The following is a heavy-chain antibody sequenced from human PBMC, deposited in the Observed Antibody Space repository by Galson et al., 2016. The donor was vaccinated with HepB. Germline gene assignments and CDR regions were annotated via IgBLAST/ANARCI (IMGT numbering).Heavy chain of an antibody. CDR3: AKSDILAGYRAFDY. Sequence: SLRLSCAASGFTFSSYGMHWVRQAPGKGLEWVAVISYDGSNKYYSDSVKGRFTISRDNSKNTLYLQMNSLTAEDTAVYFCAKSDILAGYRAFDYWGQGTLVTVSS. CDR1: GFTFSSYG. V-gene: IGHV3-30*18. CDR2: ISYDGSNK. J-gene: IGHJ4*02. D-gene: IGHD3-9*01.